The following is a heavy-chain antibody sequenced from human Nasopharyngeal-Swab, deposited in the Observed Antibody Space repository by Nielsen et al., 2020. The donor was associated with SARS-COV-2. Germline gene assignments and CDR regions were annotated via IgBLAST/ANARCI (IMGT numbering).Heavy chain of an antibody. V-gene: IGHV1-24*01. D-gene: IGHD2-2*01. Sequence: ASVKVSCKVSGYTLTDLSMHWVLHATAKGLVWLGGFDPEDGETIYAQKFQGRVTMTEETSTDTAYMELISLRSEDTAVYYCATSDPYCSSTSCSYWFDPWCQGTLVTVSS. CDR3: ATSDPYCSSTSCSYWFDP. J-gene: IGHJ5*02. CDR1: GYTLTDLS. CDR2: FDPEDGET.